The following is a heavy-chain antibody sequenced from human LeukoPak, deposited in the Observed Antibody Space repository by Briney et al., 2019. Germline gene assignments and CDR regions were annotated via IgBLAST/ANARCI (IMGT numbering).Heavy chain of an antibody. Sequence: GGSLRLSCAASGFTFSIYAMSWVRQAPGKGLQWVSSITSRGESTWYVDSVKGRFTITRDNSEDTLYLQMHSLRAEDTAVYYCARDRPNYYGSDGHYYRRDGDYWGRGTLVSVSS. CDR3: ARDRPNYYGSDGHYYRRDGDY. CDR1: GFTFSIYA. J-gene: IGHJ4*02. CDR2: ITSRGEST. V-gene: IGHV3-23*01. D-gene: IGHD3-22*01.